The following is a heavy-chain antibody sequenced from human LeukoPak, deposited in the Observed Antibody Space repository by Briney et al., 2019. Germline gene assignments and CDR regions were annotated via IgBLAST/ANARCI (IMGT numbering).Heavy chain of an antibody. D-gene: IGHD6-13*01. J-gene: IGHJ4*02. CDR2: IYTSGST. CDR1: GGSISSYY. CDR3: ARGYSSSWYSNY. Sequence: SETLSLTCTVSGGSISSYYWSWIRQPAGKGLEWIGRIYTSGSTNYNPSLKSRVTISVDTSKNQFSLKLSSVTAADTAVYYCARGYSSSWYSNYWGQGTLVTVSS. V-gene: IGHV4-4*07.